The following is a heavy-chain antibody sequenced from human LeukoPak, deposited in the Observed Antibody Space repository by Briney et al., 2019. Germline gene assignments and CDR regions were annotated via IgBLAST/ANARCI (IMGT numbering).Heavy chain of an antibody. D-gene: IGHD6-13*01. CDR3: ARAEQQLVRVAWYFDL. V-gene: IGHV3-66*01. Sequence: PGGSLRLSCAASGFTFSSYWMSWVRQAPGKGLEWVSVIYSGGSTYYADSVKGRFTISRDNSKNTLYLQMNSLRAEDTAVYYCARAEQQLVRVAWYFDLWGRGTLVTVSS. CDR1: GFTFSSYW. CDR2: IYSGGST. J-gene: IGHJ2*01.